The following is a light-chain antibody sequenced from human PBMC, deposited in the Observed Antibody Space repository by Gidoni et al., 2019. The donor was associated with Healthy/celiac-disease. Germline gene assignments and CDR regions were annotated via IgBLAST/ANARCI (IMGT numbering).Light chain of an antibody. Sequence: QSALTQPASVSWSPGQSITISCPGTSSDVGGYNYVSWYQQHPGNAPKLMIYDVSNRPSGVSNRFSGSKSGNTASLTISGLQAEDEADYYCSSYTSSSTRVFGGGTKLTVL. V-gene: IGLV2-14*03. CDR1: SSDVGGYNY. CDR2: DVS. CDR3: SSYTSSSTRV. J-gene: IGLJ3*02.